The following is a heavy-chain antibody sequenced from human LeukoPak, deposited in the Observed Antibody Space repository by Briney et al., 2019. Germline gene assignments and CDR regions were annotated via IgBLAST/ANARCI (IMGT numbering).Heavy chain of an antibody. Sequence: AASVKVSCKASGYTFTSYDTNWVRQATGQGLEWMGWMNPNSGNTGYAQKFQGRVTMTRNTSISTAYMELSSLRSEDTAVYYCARDHYIGDYFGGFDPWGQGTLVTVSS. J-gene: IGHJ5*02. CDR3: ARDHYIGDYFGGFDP. CDR2: MNPNSGNT. CDR1: GYTFTSYD. V-gene: IGHV1-8*01. D-gene: IGHD4-17*01.